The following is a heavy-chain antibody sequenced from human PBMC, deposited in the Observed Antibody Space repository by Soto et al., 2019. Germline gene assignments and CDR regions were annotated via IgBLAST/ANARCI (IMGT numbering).Heavy chain of an antibody. J-gene: IGHJ4*02. D-gene: IGHD2-15*01. CDR1: GFTFSVSV. CDR2: IGMKAKSLET. V-gene: IGHV3-73*02. CDR3: YRQDCSGDACLHQN. Sequence: EVQVVESGGGLVLPGGSLRLACAASGFTFSVSVIHWVRQASGKGLAWVDRIGMKAKSLETAYATAGKGRFSISRDDSENMAYLPMNSLRVEDTAVYYCYRQDCSGDACLHQNWGTGNLVTVSS.